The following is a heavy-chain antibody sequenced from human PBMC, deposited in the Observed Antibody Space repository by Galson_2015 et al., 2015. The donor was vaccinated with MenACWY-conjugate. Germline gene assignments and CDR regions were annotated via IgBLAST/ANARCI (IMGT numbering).Heavy chain of an antibody. CDR3: ARGGRGYSYGLGY. CDR1: GFTFSSYC. V-gene: IGHV3-48*04. D-gene: IGHD5-18*01. J-gene: IGHJ4*02. CDR2: ISSSSSTI. Sequence: SLRLSCAASGFTFSSYCMNWVRQAPGKGLEWVSYISSSSSTIYYADSVKGRFTISRDNAKNSLYLQMNSLRAEDTAVYYCARGGRGYSYGLGYWGQGTLVTVSS.